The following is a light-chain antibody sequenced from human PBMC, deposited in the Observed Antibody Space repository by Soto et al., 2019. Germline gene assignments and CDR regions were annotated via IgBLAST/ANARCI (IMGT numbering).Light chain of an antibody. CDR1: QSLLYRSNNKNY. CDR3: LQYYNPPCT. Sequence: DIVMTQSPDSLAVSLGERATISCKSSQSLLYRSNNKNYLAWYQQKPGQPSKLLIYWASTRESGVPDRFSGSGYVTDVKIIISSLQAEDEAVYFCLQYYNPPCTFGQGTKVDIK. V-gene: IGKV4-1*01. J-gene: IGKJ1*01. CDR2: WAS.